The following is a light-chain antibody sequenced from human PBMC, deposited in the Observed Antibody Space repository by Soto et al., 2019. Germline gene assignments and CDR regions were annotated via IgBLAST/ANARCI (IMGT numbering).Light chain of an antibody. J-gene: IGKJ5*01. CDR2: DAS. CDR3: QQYGSSPST. V-gene: IGKV3D-20*01. CDR1: QSVRSSY. Sequence: PGERATLSCGASQSVRSSYLAWYQQKPGLAPRLLIYDASSRAIGIPDRFTGSGSGTAFTLTISRLEPEDFAVYYCQQYGSSPSTFGQGTRLVIK.